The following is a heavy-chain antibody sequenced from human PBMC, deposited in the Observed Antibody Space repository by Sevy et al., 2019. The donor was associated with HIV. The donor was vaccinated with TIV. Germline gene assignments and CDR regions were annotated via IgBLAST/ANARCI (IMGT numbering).Heavy chain of an antibody. D-gene: IGHD6-19*01. CDR1: GFAFSSHA. Sequence: GGSLRLSCAASGFAFSSHAMHWVRQAPGKGLEWVAIISYEGTETFYAASVEGRFTISRDNSKNMLYLQINRLRPEDTAVYYCAGDGGFSIWWYPLYWGHGALVTVSS. V-gene: IGHV3-30-3*01. CDR3: AGDGGFSIWWYPLY. CDR2: ISYEGTET. J-gene: IGHJ4*01.